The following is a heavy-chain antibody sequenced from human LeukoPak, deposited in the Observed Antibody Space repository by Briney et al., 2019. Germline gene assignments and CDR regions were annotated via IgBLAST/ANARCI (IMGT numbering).Heavy chain of an antibody. CDR1: GFTFSNYA. D-gene: IGHD3-22*01. CDR2: ISASGLST. V-gene: IGHV3-23*01. CDR3: ARDRYYDSSGYNFDY. Sequence: GGSLRLSCVASGFTFSNYAMSWVRQAAGKGLGYVSPISASGLSTYYTDSVRGRFTNSRDNSKNTLYLQMNSLRAEDTAVYYCARDRYYDSSGYNFDYWGQGTLVTVSS. J-gene: IGHJ4*02.